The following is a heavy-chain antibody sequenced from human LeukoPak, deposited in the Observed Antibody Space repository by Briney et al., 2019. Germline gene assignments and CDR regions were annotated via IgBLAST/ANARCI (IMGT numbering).Heavy chain of an antibody. V-gene: IGHV3-7*01. CDR1: GFTFSSYW. CDR2: IKQDGSEK. D-gene: IGHD3-10*01. Sequence: PGGSLRLSCAASGFTFSSYWMSWVRQAPGRGLEWVANIKQDGSEKYYVDSVKGRFTISRDNAKNSLYLQMNSLRAEDTAVYYCARDESQYYYGSGLDPRLNAFDIWGQGTMVTVSS. CDR3: ARDESQYYYGSGLDPRLNAFDI. J-gene: IGHJ3*02.